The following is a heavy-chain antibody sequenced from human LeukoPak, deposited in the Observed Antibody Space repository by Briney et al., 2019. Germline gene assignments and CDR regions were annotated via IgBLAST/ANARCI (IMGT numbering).Heavy chain of an antibody. Sequence: SETLSLTRTVSGDSISSGGHYWGWIRQTPGKRLEWIGNIYFSGDTSYNPSLKSRLTMSVDTSKNQLFLNLDSVTAADTAVYYCARENYCTNGVCWAFDPWGQGTLVTVSS. CDR2: IYFSGDT. D-gene: IGHD2-8*01. CDR1: GDSISSGGHY. J-gene: IGHJ5*02. CDR3: ARENYCTNGVCWAFDP. V-gene: IGHV4-39*07.